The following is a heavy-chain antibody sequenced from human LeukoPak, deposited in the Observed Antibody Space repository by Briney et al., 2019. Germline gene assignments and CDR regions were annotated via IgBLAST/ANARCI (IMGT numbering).Heavy chain of an antibody. CDR3: ATDSSSWPYLDY. D-gene: IGHD6-13*01. Sequence: ASVKVSCKASGYTFTGYYMHWVRQAPGQGLEWMGWINPNSGGTNYAQKFQGRVTMTRDTSISTAYMELSRLRSDDTAVYYCATDSSSWPYLDYWGQGTLVTVSS. CDR2: INPNSGGT. V-gene: IGHV1-2*02. CDR1: GYTFTGYY. J-gene: IGHJ4*02.